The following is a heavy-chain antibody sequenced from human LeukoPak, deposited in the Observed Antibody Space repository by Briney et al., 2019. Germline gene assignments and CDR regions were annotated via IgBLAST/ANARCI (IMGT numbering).Heavy chain of an antibody. CDR3: ARGRGKIGSNRDFYFYYYMDI. CDR1: GYTFTGYY. J-gene: IGHJ6*03. V-gene: IGHV1-2*02. Sequence: GASVKVSCKASGYTFTGYYMHWVRQAPGQGLEWMGWINPNSGGTNYAQKFQGRVTMTRDTSISTAYMELSRLRSDDTAVYYCARGRGKIGSNRDFYFYYYMDIWGNGTTVTVSS. D-gene: IGHD2-21*01. CDR2: INPNSGGT.